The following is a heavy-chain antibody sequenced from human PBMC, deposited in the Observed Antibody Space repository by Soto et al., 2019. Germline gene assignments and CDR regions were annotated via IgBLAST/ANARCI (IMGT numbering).Heavy chain of an antibody. J-gene: IGHJ5*02. V-gene: IGHV3-30*03. CDR2: ISYDGSNK. CDR3: PQSFLTRRSSYYTLS. CDR1: GFTFSSYG. D-gene: IGHD3-10*01. Sequence: PGGSLRLSCAASGFTFSSYGMHWFRQAPGKGLEWVAVISYDGSNKYYADSVKGRFTISRDKSKNMLYLQMNSLRADDTAVDDCPQSFLTRRSSYYTLSWGQGTLVTVSS.